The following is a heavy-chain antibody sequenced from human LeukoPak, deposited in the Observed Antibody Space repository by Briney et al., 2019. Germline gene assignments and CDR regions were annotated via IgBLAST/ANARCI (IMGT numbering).Heavy chain of an antibody. CDR3: ARDHTGNHDYVWGSYRYPDYYYYYGMDV. D-gene: IGHD3-16*02. J-gene: IGHJ6*02. CDR2: ISAYNGNT. CDR1: GYTFTSYG. V-gene: IGHV1-18*01. Sequence: ASVKVSCKASGYTFTSYGISWVRQAPGQGLEWMGWISAYNGNTNYAQKLQGRVTMTTDTSTSTAYMELRSLRSDDTAVYYCARDHTGNHDYVWGSYRYPDYYYYYGMDVWGQGTTVTVSS.